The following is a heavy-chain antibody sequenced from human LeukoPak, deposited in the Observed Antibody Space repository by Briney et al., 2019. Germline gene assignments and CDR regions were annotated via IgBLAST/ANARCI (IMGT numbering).Heavy chain of an antibody. CDR1: GYTFTSYY. V-gene: IGHV1-46*01. Sequence: GASVKVSCKASGYTFTSYYMHWVRQAPGQGLEWMGIINPSGGSTSYAQKFQGRVTMTRDMSTSTVYMELSSLRPDDTAVYYCARSGPLSLHYYDSSGYQVASDAFDIWGQGTMVTVSS. CDR3: ARSGPLSLHYYDSSGYQVASDAFDI. CDR2: INPSGGST. D-gene: IGHD3-22*01. J-gene: IGHJ3*02.